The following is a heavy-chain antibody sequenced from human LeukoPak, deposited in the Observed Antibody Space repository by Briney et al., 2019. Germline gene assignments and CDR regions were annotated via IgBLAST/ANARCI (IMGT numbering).Heavy chain of an antibody. Sequence: GGSLRLSCAASGFTFSNYEMNWVRQAPGKGLEWVSYISSSGDSIYYTDSVKGRFTISRDNAKNSLYLQMNSLRAEDSAVYCCARDPLSSSSFDLWGQGTLVTVSS. J-gene: IGHJ4*02. D-gene: IGHD6-13*01. CDR1: GFTFSNYE. CDR3: ARDPLSSSSFDL. CDR2: ISSSGDSI. V-gene: IGHV3-48*03.